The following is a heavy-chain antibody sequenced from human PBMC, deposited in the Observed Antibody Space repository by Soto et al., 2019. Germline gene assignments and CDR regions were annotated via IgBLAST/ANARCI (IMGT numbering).Heavy chain of an antibody. Sequence: SDTLSLTCTVSGGSISSGGYYWSWLRQHPGKGLEWIGYIYSSGSTNYNPSLKSRVTISVDTSKNQFSLKLSSVTAADTAVYYCARGHRAITGTTAYSYYYGMDVWGQGTTVTVSS. D-gene: IGHD1-7*01. V-gene: IGHV4-61*08. J-gene: IGHJ6*02. CDR3: ARGHRAITGTTAYSYYYGMDV. CDR1: GGSISSGGYY. CDR2: IYSSGST.